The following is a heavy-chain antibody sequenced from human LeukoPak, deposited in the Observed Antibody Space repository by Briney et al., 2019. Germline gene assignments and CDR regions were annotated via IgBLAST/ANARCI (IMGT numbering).Heavy chain of an antibody. Sequence: GSLRLSCAASGFPVSSNYMSWVRQAPGKGLEWVSVIYSGGSTYYADSVKGRFTISRDNSKNTLYLQMNSLRAEDTAVYYCARNYGSGSYYSLDPWGQGTLVTVSS. CDR1: GFPVSSNY. CDR2: IYSGGST. D-gene: IGHD3-10*01. CDR3: ARNYGSGSYYSLDP. V-gene: IGHV3-66*01. J-gene: IGHJ5*02.